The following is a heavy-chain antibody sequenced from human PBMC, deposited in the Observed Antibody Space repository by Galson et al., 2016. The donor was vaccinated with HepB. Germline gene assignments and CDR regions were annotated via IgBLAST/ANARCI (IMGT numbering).Heavy chain of an antibody. CDR1: GGSISGSTYY. Sequence: ETLSLTCTVSGGSISGSTYYWGWIRQPPGKGLELIGSIYYTGATYYNPSLKSQVTISVDTPKNQLSLNLRSVTAADTAVYYCARYPDFWGQGTLVTVSS. CDR3: ARYPDF. CDR2: IYYTGAT. V-gene: IGHV4-39*01. J-gene: IGHJ4*02.